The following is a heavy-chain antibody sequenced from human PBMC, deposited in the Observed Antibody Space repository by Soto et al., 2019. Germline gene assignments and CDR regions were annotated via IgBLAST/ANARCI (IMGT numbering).Heavy chain of an antibody. D-gene: IGHD2-15*01. CDR2: VNPSGGSA. CDR1: GYIFTAYS. V-gene: IGHV1-46*01. CDR3: AREENCRGGTCYSEYFHH. Sequence: GASVKVSCKTSGYIFTAYSMHWVRQAPGQGLEWMGVVNPSGGSAHYAQSFEGRVTLTWDTSTSTFYMELSSLRSEDTAVYYCAREENCRGGTCYSEYFHHWGQGTLVTVSS. J-gene: IGHJ1*01.